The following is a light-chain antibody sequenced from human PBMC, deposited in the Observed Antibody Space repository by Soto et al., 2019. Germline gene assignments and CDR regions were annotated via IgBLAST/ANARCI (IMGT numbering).Light chain of an antibody. V-gene: IGKV1-9*01. J-gene: IGKJ2*01. CDR2: AAS. CDR1: QGIGFY. Sequence: IQLTQSPSSMSASVGDRVTISCRASQGIGFYLAWYQQKPGNAPKLLIYAASTLQSGVPSRFSGSGSGTNFTLTISSLQPEDFATYYCQQYHIFLTFGQGTKVDIK. CDR3: QQYHIFLT.